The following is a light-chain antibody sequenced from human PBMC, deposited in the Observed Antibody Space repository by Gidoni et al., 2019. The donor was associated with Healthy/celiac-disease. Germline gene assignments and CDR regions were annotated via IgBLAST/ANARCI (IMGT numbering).Light chain of an antibody. CDR2: GAS. Sequence: EMELTQSPGTLSWSQGEKATTSCRASKSVSSSYLAWYQQNPGQAPRLLIYGASSRATGIPARFSGSVSGTDFTLTISRLEPEDFAVYYCQLYGSSPLTFGRGTQVEIK. CDR1: KSVSSSY. CDR3: QLYGSSPLT. V-gene: IGKV3-20*01. J-gene: IGKJ4*01.